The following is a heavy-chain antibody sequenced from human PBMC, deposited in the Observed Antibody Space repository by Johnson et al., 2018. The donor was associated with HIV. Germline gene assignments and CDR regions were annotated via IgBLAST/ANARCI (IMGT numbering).Heavy chain of an antibody. J-gene: IGHJ3*02. CDR1: GFTFSDYY. D-gene: IGHD6-19*01. Sequence: QVQLVESGGGLVKPGGSLRLSCAASGFTFSDYYMSWIRQAPGKGLEWVSYITGSGTVVYYADSVKGRFTISRDNAKNSLYLQMNSLRAEDTAVYYCAKDLEEGQQWLIGAFDIWGQGTMVTVSS. CDR3: AKDLEEGQQWLIGAFDI. V-gene: IGHV3-11*04. CDR2: ITGSGTVV.